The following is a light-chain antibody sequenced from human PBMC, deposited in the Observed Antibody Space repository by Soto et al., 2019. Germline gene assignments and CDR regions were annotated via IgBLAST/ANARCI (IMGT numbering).Light chain of an antibody. CDR2: EVT. V-gene: IGLV2-23*02. Sequence: QSALTQPASVSGSPGQSITISCTRTNSDVGSFNFVSWYQQHPGKAPKVMIYEVTKRPSGVSNRFSGSKSGNTASLTISGLQAEDEADYYCCSYAGSSTPYVFGTGTKVTVL. CDR1: NSDVGSFNF. CDR3: CSYAGSSTPYV. J-gene: IGLJ1*01.